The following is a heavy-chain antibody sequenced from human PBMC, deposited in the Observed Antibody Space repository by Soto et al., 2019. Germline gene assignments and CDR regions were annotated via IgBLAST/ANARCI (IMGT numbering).Heavy chain of an antibody. CDR1: GYTLTELS. D-gene: IGHD3-3*01. Sequence: GASVKVSCKVSGYTLTELSMHWVRQAPGKGLEWMGGFDPEDGETIYAQKFQGRVTMTEDTSTGTAYMELSSLRSEDTAVYYCASKGLARAVRAVSGYVNYYYYGMDVWGQGTTVTVSS. CDR3: ASKGLARAVRAVSGYVNYYYYGMDV. CDR2: FDPEDGET. V-gene: IGHV1-24*01. J-gene: IGHJ6*02.